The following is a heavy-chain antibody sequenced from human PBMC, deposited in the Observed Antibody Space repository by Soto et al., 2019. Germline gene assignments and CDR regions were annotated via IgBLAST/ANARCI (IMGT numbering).Heavy chain of an antibody. J-gene: IGHJ4*02. CDR2: IIPILGIA. D-gene: IGHD2-8*02. V-gene: IGHV1-69*02. CDR3: ARSLVGSAATYDY. CDR1: GGTFSSYT. Sequence: QVQLVQSGAEVKKPGSSVKVSCKASGGTFSSYTISWVRQAPGQGLEWMGRIIPILGIANYAQKFQGRVTITTDKSTSTAYMELSSLRSEDTAVYYCARSLVGSAATYDYWGQGTLVTVSS.